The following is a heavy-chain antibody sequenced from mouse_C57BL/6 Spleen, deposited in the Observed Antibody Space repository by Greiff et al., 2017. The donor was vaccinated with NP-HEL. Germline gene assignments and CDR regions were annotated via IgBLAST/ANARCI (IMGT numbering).Heavy chain of an antibody. CDR2: IYPGDGDT. D-gene: IGHD1-1*01. CDR3: ARSPYYGSSDGYAMDY. V-gene: IGHV1-80*01. J-gene: IGHJ4*01. Sequence: LVESGAELVKPGASVKISCKASGYAFSSYWMNWVKQRPGKGLEWIGQIYPGDGDTNYNGKFKGKATLTADKSSSTAYMQLSSLTSEDSAVYFCARSPYYGSSDGYAMDYWGQGTSVTVSS. CDR1: GYAFSSYW.